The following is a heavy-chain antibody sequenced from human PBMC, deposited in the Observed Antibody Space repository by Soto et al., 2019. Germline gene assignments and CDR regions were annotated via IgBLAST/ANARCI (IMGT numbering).Heavy chain of an antibody. D-gene: IGHD3-3*01. V-gene: IGHV3-15*07. Sequence: EVQLVESGGALVKPGGSLRLSCAASGFIFSNALMHWVRQAPGKGLEWVGRIRSRVDGGTTDYAAPVKDRFIISRDDSKNTLYLQMNSLKTEDTAVYYCHDFWAGDSMDFWGQGTSVTVSS. CDR3: HDFWAGDSMDF. CDR1: GFIFSNAL. CDR2: IRSRVDGGTT. J-gene: IGHJ6*02.